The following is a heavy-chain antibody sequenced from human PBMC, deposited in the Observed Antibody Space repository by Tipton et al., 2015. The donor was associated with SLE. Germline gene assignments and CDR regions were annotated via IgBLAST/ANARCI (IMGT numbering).Heavy chain of an antibody. CDR1: GGSIISGDYF. Sequence: TLSLTCTVSGGSIISGDYFWTWIRQPPGKGLEWIGYISDNGITYYSPSLKSRVTLSVDSSKNQISLRLISVTAADTAVYYCAKLAGVGTKRNYFDYLGQGSLVTVSS. CDR3: AKLAGVGTKRNYFDY. J-gene: IGHJ4*02. CDR2: ISDNGIT. D-gene: IGHD1-26*01. V-gene: IGHV4-30-4*01.